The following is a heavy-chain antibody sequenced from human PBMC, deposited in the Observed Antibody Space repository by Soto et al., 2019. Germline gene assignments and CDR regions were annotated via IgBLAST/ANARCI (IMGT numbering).Heavy chain of an antibody. Sequence: GGSLRLSCAASGFTFSNAWMSWVRQAPGKGLEWVGRIKSKTEGGTTDYAAPVKGRFTISRDDSKNTLYLQMNSLKTEDTAVYYCTTGPPLMITFGGVIVILNDYWGQGTLVTVSS. J-gene: IGHJ4*02. CDR1: GFTFSNAW. CDR2: IKSKTEGGTT. V-gene: IGHV3-15*01. CDR3: TTGPPLMITFGGVIVILNDY. D-gene: IGHD3-16*02.